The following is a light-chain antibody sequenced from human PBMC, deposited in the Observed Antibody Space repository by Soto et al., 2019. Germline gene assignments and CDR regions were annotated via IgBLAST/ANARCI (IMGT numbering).Light chain of an antibody. Sequence: DIVMTQSPDSLAVSLGERATINCKSSQSVLYSSSNKNYLAWYQQKPGQPPKLLIYWASTRESGVPDRFSGSGSGTDFTLPISSLQAGDGAVYYCQQYYSTPPFGPGTKVDIK. V-gene: IGKV4-1*01. CDR1: QSVLYSSSNKNY. CDR2: WAS. CDR3: QQYYSTPP. J-gene: IGKJ3*01.